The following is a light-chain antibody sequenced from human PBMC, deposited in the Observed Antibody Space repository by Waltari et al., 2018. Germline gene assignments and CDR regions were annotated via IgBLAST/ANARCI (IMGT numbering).Light chain of an antibody. Sequence: SYELTQPPSVSVSPGQTARITCSGDALAQQYAYWYQQKPGQAPMLLIYKDNERPSGIPERFSVSSSGTTVTLTISGVQAEDEADYYCQSEVNSRTYAILFGGGTKVTVL. J-gene: IGLJ2*01. V-gene: IGLV3-25*03. CDR3: QSEVNSRTYAIL. CDR1: ALAQQY. CDR2: KDN.